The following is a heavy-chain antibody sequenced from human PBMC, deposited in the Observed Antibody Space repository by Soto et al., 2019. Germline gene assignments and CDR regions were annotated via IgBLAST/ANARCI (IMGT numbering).Heavy chain of an antibody. D-gene: IGHD6-13*01. V-gene: IGHV1-18*01. Sequence: ASVKVSCKASGYTFTSYGISWVRQAPGQGLEWMGWISAYNGNTNYAQKLQGRVTMTTDTSTSTVYMELRSLRSDDTAVYYCALRRQQGTSTSLYYYYGMDVWGQGTTVTVSS. CDR2: ISAYNGNT. CDR3: ALRRQQGTSTSLYYYYGMDV. J-gene: IGHJ6*02. CDR1: GYTFTSYG.